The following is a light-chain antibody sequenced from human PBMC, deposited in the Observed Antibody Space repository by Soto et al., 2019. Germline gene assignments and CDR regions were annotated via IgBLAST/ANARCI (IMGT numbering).Light chain of an antibody. V-gene: IGKV2-28*01. CDR2: LGS. CDR1: QSLLYRDGNNY. CDR3: MQALKPPLT. Sequence: EIVMTQSPLSLPVTPGEPASISCRSSQSLLYRDGNNYLDWYLQKPGQSPQLLIHLGSNRASVVPDRFSGSGSGTDFTLKISRVEAEDVGFYFCMQALKPPLTFGGGTKVEIK. J-gene: IGKJ4*01.